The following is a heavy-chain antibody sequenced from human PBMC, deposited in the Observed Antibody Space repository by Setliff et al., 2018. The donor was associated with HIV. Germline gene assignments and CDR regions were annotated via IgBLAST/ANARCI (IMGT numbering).Heavy chain of an antibody. CDR1: GGSMSNYY. CDR2: IFHTGSS. CDR3: ASLTDYGGDSGSH. D-gene: IGHD4-17*01. Sequence: KPSETLSLTCSVSGGSMSNYYWSWVRQPPGKGLEWMGDIFHTGSSTYNPSLKSRASLSVDTSKNQFSLRLSAVTAADMAVYYCASLTDYGGDSGSHWGQGTLVTVSS. J-gene: IGHJ4*02. V-gene: IGHV4-59*01.